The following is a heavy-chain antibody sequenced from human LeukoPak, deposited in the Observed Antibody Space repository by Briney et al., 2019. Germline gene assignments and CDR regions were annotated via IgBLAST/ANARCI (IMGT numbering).Heavy chain of an antibody. V-gene: IGHV1-24*01. CDR1: GYTLTELS. J-gene: IGHJ2*01. CDR3: ATRPGLAYFDL. D-gene: IGHD3/OR15-3a*01. CDR2: FDPEDGET. Sequence: GASVRVSCKVSGYTLTELSMRWVRQAPGQGLEWMGGFDPEDGETIYAQKFQGRVTMTEDTSTDTAYMELSSLRSEDTAVYYCATRPGLAYFDLWGCGTLVAVSS.